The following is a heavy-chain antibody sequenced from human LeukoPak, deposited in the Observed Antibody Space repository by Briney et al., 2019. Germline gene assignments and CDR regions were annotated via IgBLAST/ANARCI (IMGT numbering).Heavy chain of an antibody. CDR3: ARVGQAGYVGYPLDY. CDR2: INSDGSST. Sequence: GGSLRLSCAASGFTFSSYWMHWVRQAPGKGLMWVSRINSDGSSTSYADSVKGRFTISRDNAKNTLYLQMNSLRAEDTAVFYCARVGQAGYVGYPLDYRGQGTLVTVS. J-gene: IGHJ4*02. D-gene: IGHD5-12*01. V-gene: IGHV3-74*01. CDR1: GFTFSSYW.